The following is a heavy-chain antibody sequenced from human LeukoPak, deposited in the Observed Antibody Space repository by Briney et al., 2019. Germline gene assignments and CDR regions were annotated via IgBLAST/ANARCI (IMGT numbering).Heavy chain of an antibody. CDR1: GFTFSSYA. CDR3: ARDRSANSRVYYFDY. CDR2: ISYDGSNR. Sequence: GRSLRLSCAASGFTFSSYAMHWVRQAPGKGLEWVEIISYDGSNRFQAESVKGRFTISRDNSKNTLYLQMNSLSAEDTAVYYCARDRSANSRVYYFDYWGQGTLVTVSS. D-gene: IGHD4/OR15-4a*01. V-gene: IGHV3-30-3*01. J-gene: IGHJ4*02.